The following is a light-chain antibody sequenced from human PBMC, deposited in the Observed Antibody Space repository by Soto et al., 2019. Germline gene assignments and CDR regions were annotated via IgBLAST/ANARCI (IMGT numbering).Light chain of an antibody. CDR2: GNN. Sequence: QSVLTQPPSVSGAPGQRVTISCTGTSSNIGAGYDVHWYQHLPGTAPKLLIFGNNRRPSGVPDRFSGSKSGTSASLAITGLQAEDETDYYCQSYDNSLSGWVFGGGTKLTVL. J-gene: IGLJ3*02. V-gene: IGLV1-40*01. CDR1: SSNIGAGYD. CDR3: QSYDNSLSGWV.